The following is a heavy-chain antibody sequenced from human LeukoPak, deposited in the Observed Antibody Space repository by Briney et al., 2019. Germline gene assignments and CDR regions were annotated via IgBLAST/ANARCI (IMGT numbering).Heavy chain of an antibody. CDR2: IYFTGST. CDR1: GGSISSYY. D-gene: IGHD5-24*01. Sequence: PSETLSLTCTVSGGSISSYYWSWIRQPPGQGLEWIGNIYFTGSTNCHPSLKSRVTISVDTSKNQFSLKLNSVTAADTAVYYCARGYRRDAYNWHGIDWFDPWGQGTLVTVSS. CDR3: ARGYRRDAYNWHGIDWFDP. J-gene: IGHJ5*02. V-gene: IGHV4-59*01.